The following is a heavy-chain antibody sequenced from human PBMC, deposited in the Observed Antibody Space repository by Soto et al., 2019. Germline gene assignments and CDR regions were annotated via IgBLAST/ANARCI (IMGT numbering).Heavy chain of an antibody. J-gene: IGHJ6*01. D-gene: IGHD3-10*01. CDR2: ISYSGST. V-gene: IGHV4-61*01. CDR1: GGSVSSGNYY. Sequence: QVQLQESGPGLVKPSETLSLTCTVSGGSVSSGNYYWNWIRQPPGKGLEWIGYISYSGSTNYNPPLKSRVTISVDTSKNQFSLKMSSVTAADTAVYYCARDEFSDYYYYGMDVW. CDR3: ARDEFSDYYYYGMDV.